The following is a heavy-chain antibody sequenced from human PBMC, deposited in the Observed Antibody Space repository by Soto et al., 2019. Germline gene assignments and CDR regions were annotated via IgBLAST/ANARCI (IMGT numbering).Heavy chain of an antibody. V-gene: IGHV1-2*02. J-gene: IGHJ5*02. D-gene: IGHD6-13*01. CDR3: ASAGGYSHNWFDP. CDR1: GYTFIGFY. CDR2: INPHTGVT. Sequence: ASVKVSCKTFGYTFIGFYLHWVRQAPGQGPEWMGCINPHTGVTKYAQKFEGRVTLTRDASINTAFMELRSLRSDDTAVYYCASAGGYSHNWFDPWGQGTLVTVSS.